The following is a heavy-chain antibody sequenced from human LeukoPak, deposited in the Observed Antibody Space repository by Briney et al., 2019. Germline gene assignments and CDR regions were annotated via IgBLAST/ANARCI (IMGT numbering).Heavy chain of an antibody. Sequence: PSETLSLTCTVSGGSISSYYWTWIRQPPGKGLEWIGHVYYSGITDYNPSLKSRVTISIDTSKKQISLKLSSVTAADTAVYYCASEDSGSYSGMPGFAFDIWGQGTMVTVSS. J-gene: IGHJ3*02. CDR3: ASEDSGSYSGMPGFAFDI. V-gene: IGHV4-59*01. CDR2: VYYSGIT. D-gene: IGHD1-26*01. CDR1: GGSISSYY.